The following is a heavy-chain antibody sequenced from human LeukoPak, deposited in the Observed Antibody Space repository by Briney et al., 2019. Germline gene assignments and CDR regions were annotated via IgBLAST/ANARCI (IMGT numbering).Heavy chain of an antibody. CDR3: ARDHEQVVQLDAFDI. V-gene: IGHV3-23*01. D-gene: IGHD1-1*01. Sequence: PGGSLRLSCAASGFTFSSYAMSWVRQAPGKGLEWVSAISGSGGSTYYADSVKGRFTISRDNSKNTLYLQMNSLRAEDTAVYYCARDHEQVVQLDAFDIWGQGTLVTVSS. CDR2: ISGSGGST. CDR1: GFTFSSYA. J-gene: IGHJ3*02.